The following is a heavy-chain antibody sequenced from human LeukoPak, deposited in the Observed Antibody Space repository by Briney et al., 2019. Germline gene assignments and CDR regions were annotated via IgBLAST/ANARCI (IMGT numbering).Heavy chain of an antibody. CDR3: AANSADYNTLGSSYKV. V-gene: IGHV4-39*01. Sequence: SETLSLTCTVSGGSISSSSYYWGWIRQPPGKGLEWIGSIYYSGSTYYNPSLKSRVTISVDTSKNQFSLKLTSVTAADTAVYYCAANSADYNTLGSSYKVWGQGTLVTVSS. J-gene: IGHJ4*02. CDR2: IYYSGST. CDR1: GGSISSSSYY. D-gene: IGHD3-10*01.